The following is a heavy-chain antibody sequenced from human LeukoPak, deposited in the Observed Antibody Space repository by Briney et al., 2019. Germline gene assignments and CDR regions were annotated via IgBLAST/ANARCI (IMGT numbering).Heavy chain of an antibody. Sequence: GGSLRLSCAASGFTFSDYYMSWIRQAPGKGLEWVSYISGSGTTISCTDSVKGRFTISRDNAKNSLYLQMNSLRAEDTAVYYCARDYRSTFDYWGQGTLVTVSS. CDR1: GFTFSDYY. CDR2: ISGSGTTI. J-gene: IGHJ4*02. D-gene: IGHD1-26*01. CDR3: ARDYRSTFDY. V-gene: IGHV3-11*01.